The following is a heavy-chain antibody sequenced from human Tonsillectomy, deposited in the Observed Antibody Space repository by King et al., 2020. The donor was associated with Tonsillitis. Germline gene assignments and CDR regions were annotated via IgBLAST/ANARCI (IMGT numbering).Heavy chain of an antibody. V-gene: IGHV3-53*04. Sequence: EVQLVESGGGLVKPGGSLRLSCAASGFTVSSNYMSWVRQAPGKGLEWVSVIYSGGSTYYADSVKGRFTISRHNSKNTLYLQMNSLRAEDTAVYYCASSSNNYDILTGARGEFDYWGQGTLVTVSS. CDR3: ASSSNNYDILTGARGEFDY. CDR1: GFTVSSNY. J-gene: IGHJ4*02. D-gene: IGHD3-9*01. CDR2: IYSGGST.